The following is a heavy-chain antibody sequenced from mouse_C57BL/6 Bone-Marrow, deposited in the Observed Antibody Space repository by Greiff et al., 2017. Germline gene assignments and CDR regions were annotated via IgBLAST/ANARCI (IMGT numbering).Heavy chain of an antibody. CDR1: GYTFTSYG. CDR2: IYPRSGNT. J-gene: IGHJ4*01. D-gene: IGHD1-1*01. V-gene: IGHV1-81*01. CDR3: ARSFITTVVATGEYAMDY. Sequence: QVQLQQSGAELARPGASVKLSCTASGYTFTSYGISWVKQRTGQGLVWIGEIYPRSGNTYYNAKFKGKATLTPDKSSSTAYMELRSLTSADSAVYFCARSFITTVVATGEYAMDYWGQGTSVTVSS.